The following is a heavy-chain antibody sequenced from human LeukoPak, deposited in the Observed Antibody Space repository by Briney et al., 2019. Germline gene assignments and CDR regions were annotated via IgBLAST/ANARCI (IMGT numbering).Heavy chain of an antibody. CDR2: IWYDGSKK. D-gene: IGHD6-19*01. Sequence: HPGRSLRLSCAASGFTFSSYGMHWVRQAPGKGLEWVAVIWYDGSKKYYADSVKGRFTISRDNSKNTLYLQMNSLTAEDTAVYYCARLYSSGWYLDYWGQGTLVTVSS. CDR1: GFTFSSYG. J-gene: IGHJ4*02. CDR3: ARLYSSGWYLDY. V-gene: IGHV3-33*01.